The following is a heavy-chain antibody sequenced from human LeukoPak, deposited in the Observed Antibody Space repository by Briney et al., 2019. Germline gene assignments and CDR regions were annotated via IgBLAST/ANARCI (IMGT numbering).Heavy chain of an antibody. CDR2: TYYRSKWYN. CDR1: GDSVSANGAA. V-gene: IGHV6-1*01. CDR3: ARVPYYDFQADAFDI. Sequence: PSQTLSLTCAISGDSVSANGAAWNWIRQSPSRGLEWLGRTYYRSKWYNDYAVSVKSRITINPDTSENQFSLQLNSVTPEDTAVYYCARVPYYDFQADAFDIWGQGTMVTVSS. J-gene: IGHJ3*02. D-gene: IGHD3-3*01.